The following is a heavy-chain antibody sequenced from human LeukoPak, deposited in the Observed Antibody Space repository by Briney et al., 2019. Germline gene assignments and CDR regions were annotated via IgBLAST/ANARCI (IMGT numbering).Heavy chain of an antibody. V-gene: IGHV5-51*01. CDR2: IYPGDSDT. D-gene: IGHD1-26*01. J-gene: IGHJ4*02. CDR3: ARLSGSYYSAFDF. CDR1: GYSFTSYW. Sequence: LGESLKISCKGSGYSFTSYWIGWVRQMPGKGLEWMGIIYPGDSDTKYSPSFEGQVTISADKSISTAYLQWSSLKASDIAMYYCARLSGSYYSAFDFWGQGTLVTVSS.